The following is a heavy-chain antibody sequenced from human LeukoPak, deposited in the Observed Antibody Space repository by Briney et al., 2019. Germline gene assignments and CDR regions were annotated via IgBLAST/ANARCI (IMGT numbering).Heavy chain of an antibody. CDR1: GGSFSGYY. D-gene: IGHD5-18*01. CDR2: INHSGST. V-gene: IGHV4-34*01. Sequence: SETLSLTCAVYGGSFSGYYWSWIRQPPGKGLEWIGEINHSGSTNYNPSLKSRVTISVDTSKNQFSLKLSSVTAADTAVYYCARDLGYSYGTGWNYWGQGTLVTVSS. CDR3: ARDLGYSYGTGWNY. J-gene: IGHJ4*02.